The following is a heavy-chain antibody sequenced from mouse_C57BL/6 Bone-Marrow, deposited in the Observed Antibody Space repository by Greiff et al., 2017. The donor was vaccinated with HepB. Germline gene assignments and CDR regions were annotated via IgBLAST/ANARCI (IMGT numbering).Heavy chain of an antibody. V-gene: IGHV1-82*01. CDR3: ARDYYGV. CDR2: IYPGDGDT. Sequence: QVQLQQSGPELVKPGASVKISCKASGYAFSSSWMNRVKQRPGKGLEWIGRIYPGDGDTNYNGKFKGKATLTADKSSSTAYMQLSSLTSEDSAVYFCARDYYGVWGQGTSLTVSS. CDR1: GYAFSSSW. D-gene: IGHD1-1*01. J-gene: IGHJ2*02.